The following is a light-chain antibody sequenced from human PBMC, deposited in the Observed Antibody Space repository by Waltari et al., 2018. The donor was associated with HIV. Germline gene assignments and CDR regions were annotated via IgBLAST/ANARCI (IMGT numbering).Light chain of an antibody. Sequence: QSVLPQPPSASGTPGQRVTISCSGSSSYIGSNTVHWYLQLPGTAPQLLIYSNNQRPSGVPDRFSGSPAGTSASLVISGLQSEDEADYYCDAWDDSLKGGAFGTGTKVTVL. V-gene: IGLV1-44*01. CDR1: SSYIGSNT. CDR3: DAWDDSLKGGA. CDR2: SNN. J-gene: IGLJ1*01.